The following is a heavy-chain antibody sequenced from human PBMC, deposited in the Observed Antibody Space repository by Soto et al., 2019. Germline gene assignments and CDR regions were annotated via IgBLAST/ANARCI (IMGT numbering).Heavy chain of an antibody. V-gene: IGHV3-23*01. CDR1: GFTFSSYA. CDR2: ISGSGGST. CDR3: AKDRGTKTYYDILTGYAIGY. D-gene: IGHD3-9*01. Sequence: EVQLLESGGGLVQPGGSLRLSCAASGFTFSSYAMSWVRQAPGKGLEWVSAISGSGGSTYYADSVKGRFTISRDNSKNTLYLQINRRRAEDTAVYYWAKDRGTKTYYDILTGYAIGYWGQGTLVTVSS. J-gene: IGHJ4*02.